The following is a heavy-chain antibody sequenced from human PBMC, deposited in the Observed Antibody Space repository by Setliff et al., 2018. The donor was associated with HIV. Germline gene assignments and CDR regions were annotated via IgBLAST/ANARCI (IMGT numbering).Heavy chain of an antibody. Sequence: AAVKVSRKPSGYTLTNYGISWVRQAPGNGLEWMGWISPNLGHTNYAQNFLGRVTMTIDTSPSRAYMELKTLRSDDTTMYFCARLGSGWSDSYYYALDFWGQGTTVTVSS. CDR1: GYTLTNYG. CDR3: ARLGSGWSDSYYYALDF. V-gene: IGHV1-18*01. J-gene: IGHJ6*02. CDR2: ISPNLGHT. D-gene: IGHD6-19*01.